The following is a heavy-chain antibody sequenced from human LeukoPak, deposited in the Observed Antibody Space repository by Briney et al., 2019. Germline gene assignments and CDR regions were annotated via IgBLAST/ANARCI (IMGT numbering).Heavy chain of an antibody. CDR1: GFTVSSNY. V-gene: IGHV3-53*01. D-gene: IGHD3-22*01. J-gene: IGHJ4*02. CDR2: LYSGGST. Sequence: PGGSLRLSCAASGFTVSSNYMNWVRQAPGKGLEGVSVLYSGGSTYYADSVKGRFTISRDNSKNTLYLQMDSLRVEDTAVYYCARDDSSGYYRFRFWGQGTLVTVSS. CDR3: ARDDSSGYYRFRF.